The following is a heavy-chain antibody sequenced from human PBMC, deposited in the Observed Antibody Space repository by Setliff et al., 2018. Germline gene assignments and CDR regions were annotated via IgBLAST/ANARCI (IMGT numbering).Heavy chain of an antibody. D-gene: IGHD2-2*01. CDR1: GYSFTTYG. V-gene: IGHV1-3*01. J-gene: IGHJ4*02. CDR3: SRLVRFCTKISCQRLLGDDY. Sequence: ASVKVSCKASGYSFTTYGMHWVRQAPGQRPEWMGWISGGDGNTKYSQKFQDRLTITRDTSTSTAYLEFKSLRSDDTAIYYCSRLVRFCTKISCQRLLGDDYWGQGALVTVSS. CDR2: ISGGDGNT.